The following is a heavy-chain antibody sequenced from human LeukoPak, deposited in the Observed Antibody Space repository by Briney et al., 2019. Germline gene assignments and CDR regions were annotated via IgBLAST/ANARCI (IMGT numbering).Heavy chain of an antibody. J-gene: IGHJ6*02. CDR3: ARKSGYARDYYFNGLDV. V-gene: IGHV4-34*01. Sequence: SETLSLTCAVYGESFSGYFWNWIRQPPGKGLEWIGEINHSGSTSNHNPSLKSRVTMSVDTSKNQFSLKLSSVTAADTAVYYCARKSGYARDYYFNGLDVWGPGTTVIVSS. D-gene: IGHD5-12*01. CDR2: INHSGSTS. CDR1: GESFSGYF.